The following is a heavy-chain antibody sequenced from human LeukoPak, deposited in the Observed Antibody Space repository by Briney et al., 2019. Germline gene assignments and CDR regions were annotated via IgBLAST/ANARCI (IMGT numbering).Heavy chain of an antibody. V-gene: IGHV3-23*01. CDR1: GFTYSDYY. J-gene: IGHJ6*01. CDR3: AKLMAAAGNRG. D-gene: IGHD6-13*01. CDR2: NRGSGGST. Sequence: GGSLRLSCAASGFTYSDYYMSWVRHAPGKGLECVLANRGSGGSTFYADSVKGRFTNSRDNSKNTLHLQMHSLIAQDRVVFFCAKLMAAAGNRGWG.